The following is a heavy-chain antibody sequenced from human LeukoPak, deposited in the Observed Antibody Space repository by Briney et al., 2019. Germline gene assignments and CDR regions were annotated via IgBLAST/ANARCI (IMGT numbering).Heavy chain of an antibody. V-gene: IGHV4-39*01. CDR3: ATRRSGSHPYY. CDR2: VFYSGST. D-gene: IGHD1-26*01. Sequence: PSETLSLTCTVSGASVSSSSYYWEWMRQPPGKGLEWVGSVFYSGSTNYNPSLKSRVTMSVDTSKNQFSLRLSSVTATDTAVYYCATRRSGSHPYYWGQGTLVTVSS. CDR1: GASVSSSSYY. J-gene: IGHJ4*02.